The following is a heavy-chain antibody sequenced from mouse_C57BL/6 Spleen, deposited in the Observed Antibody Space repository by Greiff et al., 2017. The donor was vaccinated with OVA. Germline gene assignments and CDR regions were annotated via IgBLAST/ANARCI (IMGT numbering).Heavy chain of an antibody. Sequence: EIQLQQSGPELVKPGASVKIPCKASGYTFTDYNMDWVKQSHGKSLEWIGDINPNNGGTIYNQKFKGKATLTVDKSSSTAYMELRSLTSEDTAVYYCAKLRDGFAYWGQGTLVTVSA. V-gene: IGHV1-18*01. J-gene: IGHJ3*01. CDR3: AKLRDGFAY. D-gene: IGHD2-4*01. CDR2: INPNNGGT. CDR1: GYTFTDYN.